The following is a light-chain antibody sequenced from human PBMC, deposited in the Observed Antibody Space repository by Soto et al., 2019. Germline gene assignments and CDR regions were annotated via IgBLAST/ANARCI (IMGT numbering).Light chain of an antibody. J-gene: IGKJ2*01. Sequence: DIQMTQSPSSLSASFGDRVTLTCRASQNIDTYLNWYQQKPGTAPKLLMYAASSLHSGVPSRFSGSGSGTDFTLTISSLQAEDVAVYYCHQYYTTPQTFGQGTKLEIK. CDR2: AAS. CDR3: HQYYTTPQT. V-gene: IGKV1-39*01. CDR1: QNIDTY.